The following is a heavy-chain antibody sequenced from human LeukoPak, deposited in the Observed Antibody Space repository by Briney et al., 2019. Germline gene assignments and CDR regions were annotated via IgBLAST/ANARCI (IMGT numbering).Heavy chain of an antibody. V-gene: IGHV4-59*08. CDR2: SYYSGST. CDR1: GCSISSYY. D-gene: IGHD4-23*01. CDR3: ARRRSVRDPSQFDY. J-gene: IGHJ4*02. Sequence: PSETLSLTCTVAGCSISSYYWSWIRQPPGKGLEWIGYSYYSGSTNYNPSLKSRVTISVDTSKNQFSLKLSSMTAADTAVYYCARRRSVRDPSQFDYWGQGTLVTVSS.